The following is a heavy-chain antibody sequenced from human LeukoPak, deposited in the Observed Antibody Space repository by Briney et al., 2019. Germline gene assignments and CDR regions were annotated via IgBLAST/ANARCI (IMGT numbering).Heavy chain of an antibody. CDR1: GGSISSYY. Sequence: SETLSLTCTASGGSISSYYWSWIRQPAGKGLEWIGRIYTSGSTNYNPSLKSRVTMSVDTSKNQFSLKLSSVTAADTAVYYCARDLSLTSIAAAGGVDGMDVWGQGTTVTVSS. D-gene: IGHD6-13*01. CDR2: IYTSGST. CDR3: ARDLSLTSIAAAGGVDGMDV. V-gene: IGHV4-4*07. J-gene: IGHJ6*02.